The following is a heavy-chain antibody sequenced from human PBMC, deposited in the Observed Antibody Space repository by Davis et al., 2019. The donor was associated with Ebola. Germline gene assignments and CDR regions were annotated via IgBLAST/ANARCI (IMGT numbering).Heavy chain of an antibody. Sequence: GGSLRLSCAASGFTFSSYSMNWVRQAPGKGLEWVSGINWNGGSTGYADSVKGRFTISRDNAKNSLYLQMNSLRAEDTAVYYCARDGPSLFCSSTSCLYYYYGMDVWGQGTTVTVSS. J-gene: IGHJ6*02. CDR3: ARDGPSLFCSSTSCLYYYYGMDV. V-gene: IGHV3-20*04. D-gene: IGHD2-2*01. CDR2: INWNGGST. CDR1: GFTFSSYS.